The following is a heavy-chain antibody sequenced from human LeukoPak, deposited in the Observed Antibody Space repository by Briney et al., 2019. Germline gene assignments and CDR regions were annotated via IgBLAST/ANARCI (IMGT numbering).Heavy chain of an antibody. CDR1: GGTFSSYA. CDR2: IIPILGIA. CDR3: ARERLTGPQPFDY. J-gene: IGHJ4*02. Sequence: GASVKVSCKASGGTFSSYATSWVRQAPGQGLEWMGRIIPILGIANYAQKFQGRVTITADKSTSTAYMELSSLRSEDTAVYYCARERLTGPQPFDYWGQGTLVTVSS. V-gene: IGHV1-69*04. D-gene: IGHD2-2*01.